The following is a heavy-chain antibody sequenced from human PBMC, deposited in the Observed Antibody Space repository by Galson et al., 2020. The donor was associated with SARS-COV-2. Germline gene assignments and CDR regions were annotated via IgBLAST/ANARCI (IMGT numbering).Heavy chain of an antibody. V-gene: IGHV1-24*01. CDR1: GYTLTELS. CDR2: FDPEDGET. D-gene: IGHD2-2*01. J-gene: IGHJ5*02. CDR3: ATSTPIVVVPAAYGFWFDP. Sequence: ASVTVSCKVSGYTLTELSMHWVRQAPGKGLEWMGGFDPEDGETIYAQKFQGRVTMTEDTSTDTAYMELSSLRSEDTAVYYCATSTPIVVVPAAYGFWFDPWGQGTLVTVS.